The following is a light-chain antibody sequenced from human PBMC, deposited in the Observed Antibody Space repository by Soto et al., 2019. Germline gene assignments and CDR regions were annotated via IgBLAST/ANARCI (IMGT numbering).Light chain of an antibody. Sequence: DTVTITCRASQPLSVSLARDQQKTGKAPNLLIYDACTLQVWVPSRFSGSGSGTEFTLTVTRLQPEDFATYFCQQYEKHSTFGHGTKVDIK. J-gene: IGKJ3*01. CDR1: QPLSVS. V-gene: IGKV1-5*01. CDR2: DAC. CDR3: QQYEKHST.